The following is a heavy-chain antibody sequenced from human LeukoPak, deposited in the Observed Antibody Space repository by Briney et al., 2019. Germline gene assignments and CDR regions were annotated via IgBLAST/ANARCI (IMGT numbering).Heavy chain of an antibody. CDR3: ARDNSVRDEAWWFDP. D-gene: IGHD5-24*01. V-gene: IGHV1-46*01. J-gene: IGHJ5*02. Sequence: ASVKVSCKAFGYTFTSNYMHWVRQAPEQGPEWMGVIRPSGGSTTYAQKFQGRVTMTRDMSTSTDYLVRSSLRSEDTAVYCCARDNSVRDEAWWFDPWGQGTLVTVSS. CDR2: IRPSGGST. CDR1: GYTFTSNY.